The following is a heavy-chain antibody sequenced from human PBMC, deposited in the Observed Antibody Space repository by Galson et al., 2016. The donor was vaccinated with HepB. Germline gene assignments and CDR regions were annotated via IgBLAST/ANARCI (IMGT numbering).Heavy chain of an antibody. CDR1: GGSISSSSFY. V-gene: IGHV4-39*01. Sequence: SETLSLTCTVSGGSISSSSFYWGWIRQPPGKGLEWIVSIYYTGSTYYNPSLKSRVTISVDTSKNQFSLKLSSVTAADTAVYYCARLGNDQRWLQKTACFDPWGQGTLVTVSS. CDR3: ARLGNDQRWLQKTACFDP. D-gene: IGHD5-24*01. CDR2: IYYTGST. J-gene: IGHJ5*02.